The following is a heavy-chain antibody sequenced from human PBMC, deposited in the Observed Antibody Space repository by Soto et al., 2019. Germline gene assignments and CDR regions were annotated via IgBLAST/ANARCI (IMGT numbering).Heavy chain of an antibody. J-gene: IGHJ6*02. V-gene: IGHV1-3*05. CDR3: ASAYCISSSFPPYHGMDV. D-gene: IGHD2-2*01. CDR2: INAGNGNT. CDR1: GYTFTSYA. Sequence: QVQLVQSGAEEKKPGASVKVSCKASGYTFTSYAMHWVRQAPGQRLEWMGWINAGNGNTKYSQKFQGRVTITRDTSASTAYMELSSLRSEDTAVYYCASAYCISSSFPPYHGMDVWGQWTTVTVSS.